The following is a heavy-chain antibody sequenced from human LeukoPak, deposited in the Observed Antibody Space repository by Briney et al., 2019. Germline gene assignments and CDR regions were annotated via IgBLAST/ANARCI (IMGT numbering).Heavy chain of an antibody. J-gene: IGHJ3*02. CDR1: GFTFSSYW. CDR3: ARDTADDAFDI. Sequence: GGSLRLSCAASGFTFSSYWTHWVRHAPGKGLGWVSRIISDGSTTSYADSVRGRFTLSRDNAKNTLYLQMNSLRADDPAVYYCARDTADDAFDIWGQGTMVTVSS. CDR2: IISDGSTT. V-gene: IGHV3-74*01.